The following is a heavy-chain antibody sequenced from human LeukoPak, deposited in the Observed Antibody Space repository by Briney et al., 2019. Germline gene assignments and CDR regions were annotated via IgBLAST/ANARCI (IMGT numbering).Heavy chain of an antibody. Sequence: KPSETLSLTCTVSGGSISTYYWSWIRQSPGKGLEWIGYVYYTGSTNYNPSLKSRVTISVDTSKNQFSLKLSSVTAADTAVYYCARRLAAAEIDPWGQGTLVTVSS. CDR2: VYYTGST. V-gene: IGHV4-59*08. J-gene: IGHJ5*02. D-gene: IGHD6-13*01. CDR3: ARRLAAAEIDP. CDR1: GGSISTYY.